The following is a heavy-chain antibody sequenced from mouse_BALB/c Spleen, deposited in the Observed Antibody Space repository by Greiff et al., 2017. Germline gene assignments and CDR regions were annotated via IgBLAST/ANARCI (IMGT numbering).Heavy chain of an antibody. CDR1: GFTFSSYG. J-gene: IGHJ2*01. CDR2: INSNGGST. CDR3: ARSLLYYFDY. D-gene: IGHD2-10*01. V-gene: IGHV5-6-3*01. Sequence: EVMLVESGGGLVQPGGSLKLSCAASGFTFSSYGMSWVRQTPDKRLELVATINSNGGSTYYPDSVKGRFTISRDNAKNTLYLQMSSLKSEDTAMYYCARSLLYYFDYWGQGTTLTVSS.